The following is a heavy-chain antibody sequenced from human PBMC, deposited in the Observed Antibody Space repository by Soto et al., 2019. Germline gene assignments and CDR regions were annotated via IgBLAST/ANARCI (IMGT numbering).Heavy chain of an antibody. J-gene: IGHJ2*01. CDR3: AREEAVVFGMADPYCYFDL. V-gene: IGHV4-30-4*01. Sequence: QEQLHESGPELVKSSQTLSLTCAVSGGSINNGDYYWRRIRQPPGKVLQWLGYSYYSGSTYVNPAPKGRLSTSPETSKNQFSPKLTSVTAADTAVYYCAREEAVVFGMADPYCYFDLWGRGTLVTVSS. D-gene: IGHD3-3*01. CDR2: SYYSGST. CDR1: GGSINNGDYY.